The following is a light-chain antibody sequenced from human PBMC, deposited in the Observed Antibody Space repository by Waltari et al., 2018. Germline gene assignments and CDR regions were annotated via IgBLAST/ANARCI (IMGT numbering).Light chain of an antibody. CDR1: ALSTKY. Sequence: SHELTQPPSVSVSLGQMARISCSGEALSTKYVYWYQQKPGQSPVLIIYKDIERPSGTPERFPGSSSGTLVRLTISGVQAEEEADYYCLSPDSGGTYWVFGGGTKLTVL. J-gene: IGLJ3*02. V-gene: IGLV3-16*01. CDR3: LSPDSGGTYWV. CDR2: KDI.